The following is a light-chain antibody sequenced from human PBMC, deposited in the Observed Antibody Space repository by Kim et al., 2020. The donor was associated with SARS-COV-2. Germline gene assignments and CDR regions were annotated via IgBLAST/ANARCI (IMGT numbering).Light chain of an antibody. CDR1: QSVSSNF. V-gene: IGKV3-20*01. CDR2: VAS. J-gene: IGKJ2*01. Sequence: SPGERSSLSCRASQSVSSNFLAWFQQKPGQAPRILIYVASNRATGIPDRFSGSGSGTDFTLTISRLEPEDFVVYFCHQYGTSPYTFGQGTKLEI. CDR3: HQYGTSPYT.